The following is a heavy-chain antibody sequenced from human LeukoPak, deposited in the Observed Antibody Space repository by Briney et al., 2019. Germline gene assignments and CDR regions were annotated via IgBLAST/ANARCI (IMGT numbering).Heavy chain of an antibody. V-gene: IGHV1-2*02. D-gene: IGHD3-9*01. J-gene: IGHJ4*02. CDR1: GYTFTGYY. CDR3: ARVAHNYDLLTGYYPYLDYFDF. Sequence: ASVKVSCKASGYTFTGYYIHWVRQAPGQGLEWMGWINPNSGGTNYAQKFQGRVTMTRDTSISTAYMELSRLRSDDTAVFYCARVAHNYDLLTGYYPYLDYFDFWGQGTLVTVSS. CDR2: INPNSGGT.